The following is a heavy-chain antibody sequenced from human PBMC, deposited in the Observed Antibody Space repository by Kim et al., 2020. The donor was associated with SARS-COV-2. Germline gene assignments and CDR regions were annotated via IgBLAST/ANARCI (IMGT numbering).Heavy chain of an antibody. CDR3: AKEGYYDSSGYYQDRDAFDI. J-gene: IGHJ3*02. D-gene: IGHD3-22*01. Sequence: GGSLRLSCAASGFSFSSYGMHWVRQAPGKGLEWVAVIWYAGSNKYYADSVKGRFTISRDNSKNTLYLQMNSLRAEDTAVYYCAKEGYYDSSGYYQDRDAFDIWGQGTMVTVSS. CDR1: GFSFSSYG. CDR2: IWYAGSNK. V-gene: IGHV3-33*06.